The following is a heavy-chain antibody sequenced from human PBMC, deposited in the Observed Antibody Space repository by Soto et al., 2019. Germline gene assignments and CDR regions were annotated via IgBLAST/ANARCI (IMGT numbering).Heavy chain of an antibody. CDR2: ISGSGGST. D-gene: IGHD1-26*01. Sequence: GGSLRLSCAASGFTFSSYAMSWVRQAPGKGLEWVSAISGSGGSTYYADSVKGRFTSSRDNSKNTLYLQMNRLRAEDTAVYYCAKGFRANLYAFDIWGQGTMVTVSS. J-gene: IGHJ3*02. CDR3: AKGFRANLYAFDI. CDR1: GFTFSSYA. V-gene: IGHV3-23*01.